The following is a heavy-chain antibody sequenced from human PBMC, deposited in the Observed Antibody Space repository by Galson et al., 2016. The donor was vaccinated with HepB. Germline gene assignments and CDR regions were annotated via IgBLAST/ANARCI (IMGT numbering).Heavy chain of an antibody. V-gene: IGHV1-46*01. Sequence: SVKVSCTASGYTFTSYYMHWVRQAPGQGLEWMGMINPSGGRTSSAQKFQGRVTMTRDTSTSTVHMELSSLRPEDQAVYYCARGTGTGDYFDYWGQGTLVTVSS. CDR2: INPSGGRT. CDR3: ARGTGTGDYFDY. D-gene: IGHD3/OR15-3a*01. J-gene: IGHJ4*02. CDR1: GYTFTSYY.